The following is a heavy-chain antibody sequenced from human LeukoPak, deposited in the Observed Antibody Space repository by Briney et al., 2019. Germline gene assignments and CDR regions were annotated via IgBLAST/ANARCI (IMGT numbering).Heavy chain of an antibody. D-gene: IGHD2-15*01. J-gene: IGHJ3*02. CDR1: GGTFSSYA. CDR3: ARGIRGAFDI. V-gene: IGHV1-69*13. Sequence: ASVKVSCKASGGTFSSYAISWVRQAPGQGLEWMGGIIPIFGTANYARKFQGRVTITADESTSTAYMELSSLRSEDTAVYYCARGIRGAFDIWGQGTMVTVSS. CDR2: IIPIFGTA.